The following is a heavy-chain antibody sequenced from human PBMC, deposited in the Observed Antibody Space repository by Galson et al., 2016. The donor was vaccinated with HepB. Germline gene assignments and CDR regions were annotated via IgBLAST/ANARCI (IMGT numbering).Heavy chain of an antibody. V-gene: IGHV1-69*13. J-gene: IGHJ4*02. Sequence: SVKVSCKASGGTFSSYVVNWVRQAPGQGLEWMGGINPIFGTLNYAQKFQGRVAITADESASTAYMELSSLRSEDTATYYCARDSGYSGYALWGQGTRVTVSS. CDR2: INPIFGTL. CDR3: ARDSGYSGYAL. CDR1: GGTFSSYV. D-gene: IGHD5-12*01.